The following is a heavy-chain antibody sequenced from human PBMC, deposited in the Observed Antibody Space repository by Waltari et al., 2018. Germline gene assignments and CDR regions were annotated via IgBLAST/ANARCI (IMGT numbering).Heavy chain of an antibody. J-gene: IGHJ6*02. CDR1: GFSFSSHW. Sequence: EVQLVESGGGLVQPGGSLRISCAASGFSFSSHWRSWVRQAAGKGLEWVANINEDGNAKYYVDSVKGRFAVSRDNAQNSLYLQMESLTAEDTTVYYCTRRFPNFYYYGMDVWGQGTAVTVSS. D-gene: IGHD3-3*01. CDR3: TRRFPNFYYYGMDV. V-gene: IGHV3-7*03. CDR2: INEDGNAK.